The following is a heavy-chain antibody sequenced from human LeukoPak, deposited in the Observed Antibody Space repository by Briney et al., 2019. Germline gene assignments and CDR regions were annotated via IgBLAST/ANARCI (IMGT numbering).Heavy chain of an antibody. J-gene: IGHJ4*02. D-gene: IGHD1-7*01. Sequence: GGSLRLSCAASGFTFTNYWKTWVRQAPGKGPEWVANIRQDGSETNYVDSVRGRFTIARDNTKNSLCLQMTSLRGEDTAVYYCASRAGKPGNTPWCFDYWGQGALVTVSS. CDR1: GFTFTNYW. V-gene: IGHV3-7*01. CDR2: IRQDGSET. CDR3: ASRAGKPGNTPWCFDY.